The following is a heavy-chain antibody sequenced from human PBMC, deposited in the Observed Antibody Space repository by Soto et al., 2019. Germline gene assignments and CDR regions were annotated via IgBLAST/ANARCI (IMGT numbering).Heavy chain of an antibody. CDR2: IWYDGSNK. Sequence: GGSLRLSCAASGFTFSSYGMHWVRQAPGKGLEWVAVIWYDGSNKYYADSVKGRFTISRDNSKNTLYLQMNSLRAEDTAVYYCAKARGSSTPAPGSYWGQGTLVTVSS. CDR3: AKARGSSTPAPGSY. D-gene: IGHD2-2*01. V-gene: IGHV3-33*06. CDR1: GFTFSSYG. J-gene: IGHJ1*01.